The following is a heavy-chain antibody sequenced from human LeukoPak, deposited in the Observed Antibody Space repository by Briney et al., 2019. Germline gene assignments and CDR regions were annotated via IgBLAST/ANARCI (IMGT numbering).Heavy chain of an antibody. CDR1: GGSFSGYY. J-gene: IGHJ5*02. D-gene: IGHD2-2*02. V-gene: IGHV4-34*01. CDR3: ARTEDIYPDP. CDR2: INHSGST. Sequence: SETLSLTCAVYGGSFSGYYWSWIRQPPGKGLEWIGEINHSGSTNYNPSLKSRVTISVDTSKNQFSLKLRPVTAADTAVYYCARTEDIYPDPWGQGTLVTVSS.